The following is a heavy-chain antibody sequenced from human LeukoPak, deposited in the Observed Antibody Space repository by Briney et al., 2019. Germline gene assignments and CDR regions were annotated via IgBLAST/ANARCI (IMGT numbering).Heavy chain of an antibody. D-gene: IGHD5/OR15-5a*01. CDR1: GGTFSSYA. V-gene: IGHV1-69*13. J-gene: IGHJ4*02. CDR3: ARESAIYDHYFDY. CDR2: VIPIFGTA. Sequence: SVKVSCKASGGTFSSYAISWVRQAPGQGLEWMGGVIPIFGTANYAQKFQGRVTITADESTSTAYMELSSLRSEDTAVYYCARESAIYDHYFDYWGQGTLVTVSS.